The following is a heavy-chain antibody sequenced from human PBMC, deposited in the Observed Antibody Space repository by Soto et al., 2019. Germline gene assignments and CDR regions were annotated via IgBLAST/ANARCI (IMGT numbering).Heavy chain of an antibody. CDR3: ARDGDLWFGELLSQNWFDP. V-gene: IGHV1-18*01. CDR1: GYTFTSYG. Sequence: ASVKVYCKASGYTFTSYGISWVRQAPGQGLEWMGWISAYNGNTNYAQKLQGRVTMNTDTSTSTAYMELRSLRSDDTAVYYCARDGDLWFGELLSQNWFDPWGQGTLVTVSS. CDR2: ISAYNGNT. J-gene: IGHJ5*02. D-gene: IGHD3-10*01.